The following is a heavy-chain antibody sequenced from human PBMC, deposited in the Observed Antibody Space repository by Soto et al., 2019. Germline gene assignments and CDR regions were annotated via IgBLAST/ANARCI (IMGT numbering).Heavy chain of an antibody. CDR3: ATLRINSMTKVITYPPGAMSYFDY. V-gene: IGHV1-24*01. Sequence: AXVNVSFKISVYTLTELSMHWVRQAPGKGLEWMGGFDPEDGETIYAQKFQGRVTMTEDTSTDTAYMELSSLRSEDTAVYYCATLRINSMTKVITYPPGAMSYFDYWGQGTLVTVYS. CDR2: FDPEDGET. J-gene: IGHJ4*02. D-gene: IGHD4-17*01. CDR1: VYTLTELS.